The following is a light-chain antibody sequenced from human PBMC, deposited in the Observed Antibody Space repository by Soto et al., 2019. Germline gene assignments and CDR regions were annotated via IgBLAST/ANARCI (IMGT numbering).Light chain of an antibody. CDR1: SSDVGGYND. CDR3: SSKAGSNNLGVV. V-gene: IGLV2-8*01. Sequence: QSPLTQRPCASGSPGQSVAISCTGTSSDVGGYNDVSWYQQHPGKAPKLMIYEVTKRPSGVPDRFSGSKSGNTASLTVSGLQADDEADYYCSSKAGSNNLGVVFGGGTKLTVL. CDR2: EVT. J-gene: IGLJ2*01.